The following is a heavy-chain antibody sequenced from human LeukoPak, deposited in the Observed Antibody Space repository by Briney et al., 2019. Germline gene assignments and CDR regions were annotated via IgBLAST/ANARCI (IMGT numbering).Heavy chain of an antibody. Sequence: GRSLRLSCAASGFTLSSYGMHWVRQAPGKGLEWVAVISYDGSNKYYADSVKGRFTISRDNSKNTLYLQMNSLRAEDTAVYYCAKDFDWLYYYYGMDVWGKGTTVTVSS. J-gene: IGHJ6*04. D-gene: IGHD3-9*01. V-gene: IGHV3-30*18. CDR1: GFTLSSYG. CDR3: AKDFDWLYYYYGMDV. CDR2: ISYDGSNK.